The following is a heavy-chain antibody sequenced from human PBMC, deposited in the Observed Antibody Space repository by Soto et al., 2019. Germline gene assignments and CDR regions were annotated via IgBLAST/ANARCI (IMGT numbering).Heavy chain of an antibody. D-gene: IGHD3-22*01. V-gene: IGHV4-39*07. CDR1: GASMSSGGYY. CDR3: ASNQDFYDSSGYYY. J-gene: IGHJ4*02. CDR2: IYHSGST. Sequence: PSETLSLTCTVSGASMSSGGYYWSWVRQPPGKGLEWIGEIYHSGSTNYNPSLKSRATIPVDKSKNQFSLKLNSVTAADTAVYYCASNQDFYDSSGYYYWGQGTLVTVSS.